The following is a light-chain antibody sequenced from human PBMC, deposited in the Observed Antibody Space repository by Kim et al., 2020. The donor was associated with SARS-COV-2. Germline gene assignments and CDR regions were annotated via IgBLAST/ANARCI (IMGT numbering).Light chain of an antibody. CDR3: QVWDSSSDQWV. J-gene: IGLJ3*02. CDR1: NIGGKN. Sequence: SYELTQPPSVSVAPGKTVMITCGGTNIGGKNVHWYQRKPGQAPVVVICYDIERPSGIPERFSGSNSGNTATLTISWVEAGDEADYYCQVWDSSSDQWVFG. CDR2: YDI. V-gene: IGLV3-21*04.